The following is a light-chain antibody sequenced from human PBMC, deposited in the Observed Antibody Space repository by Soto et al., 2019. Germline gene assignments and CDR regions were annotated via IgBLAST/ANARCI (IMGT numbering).Light chain of an antibody. CDR2: WAS. V-gene: IGKV4-1*01. CDR1: QSLIYSSNNKDY. J-gene: IGKJ4*01. Sequence: DIVMTQSPDSLAVSLGERATINCKSSQSLIYSSNNKDYLAWLQQKPGQPPKVLISWASTREFGVPDRFSGSGSGTDVTLTINSLQSEDGAVYYCEQYYSSPITFGGGTKVEIK. CDR3: EQYYSSPIT.